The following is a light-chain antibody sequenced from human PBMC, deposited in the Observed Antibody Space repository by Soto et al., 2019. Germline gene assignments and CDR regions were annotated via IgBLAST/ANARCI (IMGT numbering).Light chain of an antibody. CDR2: DVG. CDR3: NSYAGGDWV. CDR1: SSDVGAYIY. V-gene: IGLV2-11*01. Sequence: QSALTQPRSVSGSPGQSVTISCTGTSSDVGAYIYVSWYQQYPAKAPKVMIYDVGRRPSGVPDRFSGSKSGNTASLTISGLQAEDEADYYCNSYAGGDWVFGVGTKVTVL. J-gene: IGLJ3*02.